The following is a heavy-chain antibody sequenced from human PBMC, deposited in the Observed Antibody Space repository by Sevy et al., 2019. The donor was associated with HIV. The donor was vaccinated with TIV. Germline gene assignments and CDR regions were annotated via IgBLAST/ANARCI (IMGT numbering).Heavy chain of an antibody. D-gene: IGHD5-18*01. CDR1: GFTFSDYY. CDR3: ARDGSWDTAMVNYIDY. V-gene: IGHV3-11*01. Sequence: GGSLRISCAASGFTFSDYYMSWIRQAPGKGLEWVSYISSSGSTIYYADSVKGRFTISRDNAKNSLYLQMNSLRAEDTAVYYCARDGSWDTAMVNYIDYRGQGTLVTVSS. J-gene: IGHJ4*02. CDR2: ISSSGSTI.